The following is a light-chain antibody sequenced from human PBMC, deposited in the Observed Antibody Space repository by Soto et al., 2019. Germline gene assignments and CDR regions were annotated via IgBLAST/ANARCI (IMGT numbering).Light chain of an antibody. CDR1: QSVSNS. Sequence: EILLTQSPGTLSFSPGERVPLSCKASQSVSNSLAWYQQKPGQPPRLLIYDASNRATGIPARFSGSGSGTDFTLTINSLEPEDSAVYYCQQRSNWPSITFGQGTRLEI. CDR3: QQRSNWPSIT. V-gene: IGKV3-11*01. J-gene: IGKJ5*01. CDR2: DAS.